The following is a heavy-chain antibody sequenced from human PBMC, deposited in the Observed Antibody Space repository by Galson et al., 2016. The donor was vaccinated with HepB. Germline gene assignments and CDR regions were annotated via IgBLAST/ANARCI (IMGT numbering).Heavy chain of an antibody. V-gene: IGHV4-59*01. Sequence: LTCTVSGGSISSYYWSWIRQPPGKGLEWIGYIYYTGSTNYNPSLNSRVTISVDKSKNQFSLKLSSVSAADTAVYYCAGVTRRGGSYFDYWGQGTLVTVSS. CDR1: GGSISSYY. CDR3: AGVTRRGGSYFDY. CDR2: IYYTGST. J-gene: IGHJ4*02. D-gene: IGHD6-19*01.